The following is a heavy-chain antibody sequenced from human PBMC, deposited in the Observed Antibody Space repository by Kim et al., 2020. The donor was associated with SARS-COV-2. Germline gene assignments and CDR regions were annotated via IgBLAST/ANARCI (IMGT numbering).Heavy chain of an antibody. V-gene: IGHV4-34*01. CDR1: GGSFSGYY. J-gene: IGHJ3*02. Sequence: SETLSLTCAVYGGSFSGYYWSWIRQPPGKGLEWIGEINHSGSTNYNPSLKSRVTISVDTSKNQFSLKLSSVTAADTAVYYCARVPTYYYGSGSYPLAFDIGGQGTMVTVSS. CDR2: INHSGST. D-gene: IGHD3-10*01. CDR3: ARVPTYYYGSGSYPLAFDI.